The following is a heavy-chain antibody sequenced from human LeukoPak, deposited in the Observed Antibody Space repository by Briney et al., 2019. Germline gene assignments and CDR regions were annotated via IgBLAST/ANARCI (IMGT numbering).Heavy chain of an antibody. CDR2: ISSSSSYI. V-gene: IGHV3-21*01. CDR1: GFTFSSYS. CDR3: ARALIDRGGVYDY. Sequence: PGGSLRLSCAASGFTFSSYSMNWVRQAPGKGLGWVSSISSSSSYIYYADSVKGRFTISRDNAKNSLYLQMNSLRAEDTAVYYCARALIDRGGVYDYWGQGTLVTVSS. J-gene: IGHJ4*02. D-gene: IGHD2-8*01.